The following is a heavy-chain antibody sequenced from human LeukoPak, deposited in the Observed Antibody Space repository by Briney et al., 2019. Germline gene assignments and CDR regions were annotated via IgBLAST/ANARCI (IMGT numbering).Heavy chain of an antibody. CDR1: GFTFSSYW. V-gene: IGHV3-7*01. Sequence: PGGSLRLSCAASGFTFSSYWMNWARQAPGKGLEWVASINHNGNVNYYVDSVKGRFTISRDNAKNTLYLQMNSLRAEDTAVYYCAPLGELVDGGWGQGTLVTVSS. CDR2: INHNGNVN. D-gene: IGHD3-16*01. J-gene: IGHJ4*02. CDR3: APLGELVDGG.